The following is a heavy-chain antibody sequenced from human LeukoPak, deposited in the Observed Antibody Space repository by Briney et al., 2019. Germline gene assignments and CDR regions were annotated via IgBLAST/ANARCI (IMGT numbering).Heavy chain of an antibody. D-gene: IGHD3-10*01. CDR2: INPNSGGT. CDR1: GYTFTSYG. J-gene: IGHJ6*02. Sequence: WASVKVSCKASGYTFTSYGVSWLRQAPGQGLEWMGWINPNSGGTNYAQKFQGRVTMTRDTSISTAYMELSRLRSDDTAVYYCARSLITMVRGVTRGMDVWGQGTTVTVSS. V-gene: IGHV1-2*02. CDR3: ARSLITMVRGVTRGMDV.